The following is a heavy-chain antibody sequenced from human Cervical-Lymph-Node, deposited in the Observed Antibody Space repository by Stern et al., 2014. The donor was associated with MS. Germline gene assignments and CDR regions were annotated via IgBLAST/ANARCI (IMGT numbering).Heavy chain of an antibody. CDR3: ARGAYCGGDCYWGWFDS. CDR2: IIPLFGAA. CDR1: GDTLSDHS. J-gene: IGHJ5*01. Sequence: VKLVESGAEVKRPGSSVTVSCKSSGDTLSDHSISWVRRAPGHGLEWVGGIIPLFGAADYAQMFQGRVTITADESTTTAYMELSSLRSEDTAMYYCARGAYCGGDCYWGWFDSWGQGTLVTVSS. D-gene: IGHD2-21*02. V-gene: IGHV1-69*01.